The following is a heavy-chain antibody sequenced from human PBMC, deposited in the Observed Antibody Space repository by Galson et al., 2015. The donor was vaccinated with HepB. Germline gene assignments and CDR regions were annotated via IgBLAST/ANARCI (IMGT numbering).Heavy chain of an antibody. J-gene: IGHJ5*02. V-gene: IGHV1-2*06. Sequence: SVKVSCKASGYTFIGYNIHWVRQAPGQGLEWMGRINPKSGGTNYAQKFKGRVTTTRDTSISTAYMELSRLRSDDTAVYYCARDREKDYGSGSYTGWFGPWGQGTLVTVSS. CDR1: GYTFIGYN. CDR3: ARDREKDYGSGSYTGWFGP. D-gene: IGHD3-10*01. CDR2: INPKSGGT.